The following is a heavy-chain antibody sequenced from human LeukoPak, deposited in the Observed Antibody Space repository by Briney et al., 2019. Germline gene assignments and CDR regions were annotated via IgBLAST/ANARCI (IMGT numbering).Heavy chain of an antibody. CDR2: INHSGST. D-gene: IGHD5-18*01. CDR3: ARGLGYSYEWSLFDY. J-gene: IGHJ4*02. CDR1: GGSFSGYY. V-gene: IGHV4-34*01. Sequence: PSETLSLTCAVYGGSFSGYYWSWIRQPPGKGLEWIGEINHSGSTNHNPSLKSRVTISVDTSKNQFSLKPSSVTAADTAVYYCARGLGYSYEWSLFDYWGQGTLVTVSS.